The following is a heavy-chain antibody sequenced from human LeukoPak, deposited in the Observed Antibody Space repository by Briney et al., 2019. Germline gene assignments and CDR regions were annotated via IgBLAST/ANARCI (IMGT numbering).Heavy chain of an antibody. D-gene: IGHD3-22*01. Sequence: ASVKVSCKASGYTFTSYGISWVRQAPGQGLEWMGWISAYNGNTNYAQKLQGRVTMTTDTSTSTAYMELRSLRSDDTAVYYCARDKPYYYDSSGYSGDCWGQGTLVTVSS. V-gene: IGHV1-18*01. J-gene: IGHJ4*02. CDR3: ARDKPYYYDSSGYSGDC. CDR2: ISAYNGNT. CDR1: GYTFTSYG.